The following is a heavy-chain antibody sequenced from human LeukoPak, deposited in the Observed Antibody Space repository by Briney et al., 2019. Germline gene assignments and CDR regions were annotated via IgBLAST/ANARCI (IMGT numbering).Heavy chain of an antibody. Sequence: PGGSLRLSCAASGFTFSSYGMHWVRQAPGKGLEWVAFIRYDGSNKYYADSVKGRFTISRDNSKNTLYLQMNSLRAEDTAVYYCAKSKRIGGGVLVYFDYWGQGTLVTVSS. CDR2: IRYDGSNK. J-gene: IGHJ4*02. CDR3: AKSKRIGGGVLVYFDY. CDR1: GFTFSSYG. V-gene: IGHV3-30*02. D-gene: IGHD3-16*01.